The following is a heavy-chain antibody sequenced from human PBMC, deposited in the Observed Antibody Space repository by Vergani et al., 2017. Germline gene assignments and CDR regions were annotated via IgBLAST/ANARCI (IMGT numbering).Heavy chain of an antibody. D-gene: IGHD3-10*01. J-gene: IGHJ4*02. CDR3: ARSRIYYGAGSPDY. CDR1: GSSVNSYY. Sequence: QVKLQESGPGLVKPSETLSLTCTVSGSSVNSYYWSWIRQPPGEGLEWMGYVSFRGDTLYDPSVKGRMTISLNTSSNQFSLYLTSVTAADTAVYYCARSRIYYGAGSPDYWVQGTLVTDSS. CDR2: VSFRGDT. V-gene: IGHV4-59*02.